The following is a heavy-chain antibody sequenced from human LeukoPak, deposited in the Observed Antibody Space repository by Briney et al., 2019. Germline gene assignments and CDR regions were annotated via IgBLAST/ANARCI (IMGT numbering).Heavy chain of an antibody. CDR3: AREGLRTVYYYYMDV. J-gene: IGHJ6*03. CDR2: ISSNGGST. D-gene: IGHD1-1*01. V-gene: IGHV3-64*01. Sequence: SGGSLRLSCAASGFTFSSYAMHWVRQAPGKGLEYVSAISSNGGSTYYANSVKGRFTISRDNSKNTLYLQMGSLRAEDMAVYYCAREGLRTVYYYYMDVWGKGTTVTVSS. CDR1: GFTFSSYA.